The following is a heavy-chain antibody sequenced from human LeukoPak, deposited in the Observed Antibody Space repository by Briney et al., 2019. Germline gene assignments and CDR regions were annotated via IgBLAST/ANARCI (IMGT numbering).Heavy chain of an antibody. CDR3: ARRMVRGVITRADWFDL. Sequence: GGSLRLSCAASGFTFSSHWMSWVRQGPGKGLEWVANIKQDGSEKYYVDSVKGRFTISRDDAKNSLYLQMSSLRAEDTAVYYCARRMVRGVITRADWFDLWGQGTLVTVSS. CDR1: GFTFSSHW. CDR2: IKQDGSEK. V-gene: IGHV3-7*03. D-gene: IGHD3-10*01. J-gene: IGHJ5*02.